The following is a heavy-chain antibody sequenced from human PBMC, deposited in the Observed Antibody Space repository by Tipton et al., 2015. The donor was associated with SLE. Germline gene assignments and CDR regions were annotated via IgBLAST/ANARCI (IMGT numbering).Heavy chain of an antibody. J-gene: IGHJ4*02. CDR2: IYYSGST. D-gene: IGHD3-3*02. CDR1: GGSISSINYF. V-gene: IGHV4-39*07. Sequence: TLSLTCTVPGGSISSINYFWGWIRQPPGKGLEWIGTIYYSGSTYYNLSLKSRVTISVDTSRNQFSLRLISVTAADTAVYYRATFSQSRLFDYWGQGRLVTVSS. CDR3: ATFSQSRLFDY.